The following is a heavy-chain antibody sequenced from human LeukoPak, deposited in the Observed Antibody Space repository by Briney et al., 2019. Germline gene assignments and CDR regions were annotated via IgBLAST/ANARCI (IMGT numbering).Heavy chain of an antibody. CDR2: ISSSSSYI. V-gene: IGHV3-21*01. Sequence: GGSLRLSCAASGFTFSSYSMNWVRQAPGKGLEWVSSISSSSSYIYYADSVKGRFTISRDNAKNSLHLQMNSLRAEDTAVYYCARKRVYYDSSGYYDYWGQGTLVTVSS. CDR1: GFTFSSYS. CDR3: ARKRVYYDSSGYYDY. D-gene: IGHD3-22*01. J-gene: IGHJ4*02.